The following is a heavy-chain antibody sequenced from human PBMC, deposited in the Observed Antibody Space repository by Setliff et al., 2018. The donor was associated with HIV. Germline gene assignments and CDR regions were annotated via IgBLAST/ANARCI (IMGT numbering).Heavy chain of an antibody. V-gene: IGHV4-30-4*01. CDR2: VYNIGDT. D-gene: IGHD3-3*01. CDR3: AREKSITSAWYGGYYFDY. Sequence: SETLSLTCSVSGASVSTHNYYWTWIRQSPGKGLEWIGYVYNIGDTQYNPSLRSRLTISVDTSKNQCSLHLVSVTAADTAVYFCAREKSITSAWYGGYYFDYWGQGTTVTVSS. CDR1: GASVSTHNYY. J-gene: IGHJ4*02.